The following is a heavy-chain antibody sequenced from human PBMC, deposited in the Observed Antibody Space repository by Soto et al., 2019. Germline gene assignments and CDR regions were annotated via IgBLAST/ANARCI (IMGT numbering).Heavy chain of an antibody. D-gene: IGHD1-1*01. CDR3: ASRTRNYYYYYYMDV. J-gene: IGHJ6*03. Sequence: SETLSLTCAVYGGSFSGYYWSWIRQPPGKGLEWIGEINHSGSTNYNPSLKSRVTISVDTSKNQFSLKLSSVTAADTAVYYCASRTRNYYYYYYMDVWGKGTTVTVSS. CDR1: GGSFSGYY. CDR2: INHSGST. V-gene: IGHV4-34*01.